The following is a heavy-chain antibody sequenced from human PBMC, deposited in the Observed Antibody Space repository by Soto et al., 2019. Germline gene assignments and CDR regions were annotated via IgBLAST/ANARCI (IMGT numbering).Heavy chain of an antibody. V-gene: IGHV4-31*03. CDR3: AMGGDYYDSSGYPQGFDY. Sequence: QVQLQESGPGLVKPSQTLSLTCTVSGGSISSGGYYWSWIRQHPGKGLEWIGYIYYSGSTYYNPSLKRRGTISVDTSKHQFSLKLSSVTAADTAVYYCAMGGDYYDSSGYPQGFDYWGQGTLVTVSS. J-gene: IGHJ4*02. CDR1: GGSISSGGYY. D-gene: IGHD3-22*01. CDR2: IYYSGST.